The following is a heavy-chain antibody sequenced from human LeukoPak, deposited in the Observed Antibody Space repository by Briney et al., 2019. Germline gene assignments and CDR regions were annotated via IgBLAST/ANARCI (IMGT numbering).Heavy chain of an antibody. CDR2: ISGTGAGT. J-gene: IGHJ4*02. D-gene: IGHD3-10*01. V-gene: IGHV3-23*01. CDR1: GFTFSSYA. CDR3: ASSYYYGSGSYYTPPGY. Sequence: GGSLRLSCAASGFTFSSYAMSWVRQAPGKGLEWVSGISGTGAGTYYADSVKGRFTISRDNAKNSLYLQMNSLRAEDTAVYYCASSYYYGSGSYYTPPGYWGQGTLVTVSS.